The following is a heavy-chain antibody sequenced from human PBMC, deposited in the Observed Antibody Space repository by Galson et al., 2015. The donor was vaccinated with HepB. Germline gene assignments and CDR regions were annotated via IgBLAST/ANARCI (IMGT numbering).Heavy chain of an antibody. J-gene: IGHJ4*02. D-gene: IGHD4-17*01. CDR3: ATIDYGDY. CDR1: GYTFTNYA. V-gene: IGHV1-3*04. Sequence: SVKVSCKASGYTFTNYAIHWVRQAPGQRPEWMGWVITGSGDTKYLQNFQGKVTFTRDTSANTAYMELSSLRSEDTAVYFCATIDYGDYWGQGTLVTVSS. CDR2: VITGSGDT.